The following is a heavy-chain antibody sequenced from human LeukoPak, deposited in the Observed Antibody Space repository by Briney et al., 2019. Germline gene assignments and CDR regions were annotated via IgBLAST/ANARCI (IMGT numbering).Heavy chain of an antibody. J-gene: IGHJ4*02. CDR3: ARDQGSIVGATGFDY. CDR1: GLTSSSYS. V-gene: IGHV3-7*01. D-gene: IGHD1-26*01. CDR2: IKQDGSEK. Sequence: GGSLGLSCAASGLTSSSYSMNWVRQAPGKGLEWVANIKQDGSEKYYVDSVKGRFTISRDNAKNSLYLQMNSLRAEDTAVYYCARDQGSIVGATGFDYWGQGTLVTVSS.